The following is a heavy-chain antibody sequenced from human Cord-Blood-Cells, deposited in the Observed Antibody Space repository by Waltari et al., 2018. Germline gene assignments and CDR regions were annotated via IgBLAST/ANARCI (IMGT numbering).Heavy chain of an antibody. Sequence: QVQLVQSGAEVKKPGASVKVSCKVSGYTLTELSMHWVRQAPGKGLEWMGGFDPEDGETSYAQKFQGRVTMTEDTSTDTAYMELSSLRSEDTAVYYCATVSSSGWAVAEYFQHWGQGTLVTVSS. D-gene: IGHD6-19*01. CDR1: GYTLTELS. V-gene: IGHV1-24*01. J-gene: IGHJ1*01. CDR2: FDPEDGET. CDR3: ATVSSSGWAVAEYFQH.